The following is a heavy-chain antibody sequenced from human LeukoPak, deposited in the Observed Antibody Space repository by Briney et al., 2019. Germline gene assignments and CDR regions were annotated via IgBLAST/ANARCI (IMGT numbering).Heavy chain of an antibody. CDR3: AKGRTLVGGSTRSYDH. D-gene: IGHD1-26*01. CDR1: GFTFSSYA. CDR2: ISGSGGST. J-gene: IGHJ4*02. V-gene: IGHV3-23*01. Sequence: PGGSLRLSCAASGFTFSSYAMSWVRQAPGKGLEWVSAISGSGGSTYYADSVKGRFTISRDNSKDMLYLQMNSLRVEDTAVYYCAKGRTLVGGSTRSYDHWGQGTLVTVSS.